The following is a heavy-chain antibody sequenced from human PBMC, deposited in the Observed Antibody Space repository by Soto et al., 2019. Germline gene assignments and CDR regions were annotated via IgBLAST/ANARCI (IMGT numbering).Heavy chain of an antibody. J-gene: IGHJ4*02. Sequence: SETLSLTCAVSGGSISSGGYSWSWIRQPPGKGLEWIGYIYHSGSTYYNPSLKSRVTISIDTSKNQFFLKVSSVTAADTAVYYCASTQKWLAFDYWGQGTLVTVSS. V-gene: IGHV4-30-2*02. CDR3: ASTQKWLAFDY. CDR1: GGSISSGGYS. D-gene: IGHD3-22*01. CDR2: IYHSGST.